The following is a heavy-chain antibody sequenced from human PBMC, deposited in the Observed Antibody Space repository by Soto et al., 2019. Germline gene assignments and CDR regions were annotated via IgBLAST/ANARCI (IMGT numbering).Heavy chain of an antibody. V-gene: IGHV1-69*06. D-gene: IGHD1-26*01. J-gene: IGHJ4*02. CDR2: IIPIFGTA. CDR1: GGTFSSYA. CDR3: ARVGVRGSHFDY. Sequence: ASVKVSCKASGGTFSSYAISWVRQAPGQGLEWMGGIIPIFGTANYAQKFQGRVTITADKSTTTAYMELSSLRSEDTAVYYCARVGVRGSHFDYWGQGTLVTVSS.